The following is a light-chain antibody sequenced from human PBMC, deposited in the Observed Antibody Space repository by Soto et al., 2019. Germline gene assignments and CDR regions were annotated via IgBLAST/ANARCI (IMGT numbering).Light chain of an antibody. V-gene: IGKV1-9*01. CDR2: GAS. Sequence: IQLTQSPSSLSASVVDRVTISCRASQGIANFLAWYQQKPGKAPKLLIYGASTLQSGVPSRFSGSGSGTDFTLTISSLQHEDFATYYCQQLNSFPIPFGPGTKVDIK. J-gene: IGKJ3*01. CDR1: QGIANF. CDR3: QQLNSFPIP.